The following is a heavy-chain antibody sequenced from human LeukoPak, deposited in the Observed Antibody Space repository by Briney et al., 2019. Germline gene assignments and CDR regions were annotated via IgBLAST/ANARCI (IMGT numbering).Heavy chain of an antibody. V-gene: IGHV3-30*04. CDR2: ISYDGSNK. CDR1: GFTFSSYA. CDR3: ARVHPGYSSSWYSSVYYYYMDV. D-gene: IGHD6-13*01. Sequence: GGSLRLSCAASGFTFSSYAMHWVRQAPGKGLEWVAVISYDGSNKYYADSVKGRFTISRDNSKNTLYLQMNSLRAEDTAVYCCARVHPGYSSSWYSSVYYYYMDVWGKGTTVTVSS. J-gene: IGHJ6*03.